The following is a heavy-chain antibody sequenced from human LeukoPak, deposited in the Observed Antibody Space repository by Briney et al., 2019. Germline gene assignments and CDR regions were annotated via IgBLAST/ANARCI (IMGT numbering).Heavy chain of an antibody. Sequence: ASVKVSCKASGYTFTSYGISWVRQAPGQGLEWMGGIIPIFGTANYAQKFQGRVTITADESTSTAYMELSSLRSEDTAVYYCSTRGGEGYDSSGYYYTGFDYWGQGTLVTVSS. CDR3: STRGGEGYDSSGYYYTGFDY. CDR1: GYTFTSYG. D-gene: IGHD3-22*01. V-gene: IGHV1-69*13. CDR2: IIPIFGTA. J-gene: IGHJ4*02.